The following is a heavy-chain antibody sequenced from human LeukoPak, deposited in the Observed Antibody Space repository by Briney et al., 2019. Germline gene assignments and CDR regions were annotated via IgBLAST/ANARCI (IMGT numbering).Heavy chain of an antibody. V-gene: IGHV3-53*01. CDR3: ARLGLTYGSGSLALDY. CDR1: GFTVSSNY. CDR2: IYSGGST. D-gene: IGHD3-10*01. J-gene: IGHJ4*02. Sequence: GGSLRLSCAASGFTVSSNYMSWVRQARGKGLEWVSVIYSGGSTYYADSVKGRFTISRDNSKNTLYLQMNSLRAEDTAVYYCARLGLTYGSGSLALDYWGQGTLVTVSS.